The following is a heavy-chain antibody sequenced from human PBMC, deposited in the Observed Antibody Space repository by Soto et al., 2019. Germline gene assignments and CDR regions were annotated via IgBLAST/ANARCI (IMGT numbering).Heavy chain of an antibody. CDR1: GFTFSSYA. J-gene: IGHJ4*02. Sequence: GGSLRLSCAASGFTFSSYAMSWVRQAPGKGLEWVSAISGSGGSTYYADSVKGRFTISRDNSKNTLYLQMNSLRAEDTAVYYCAKGQNEDSSGWVDYWGQGTLVTVSS. CDR2: ISGSGGST. CDR3: AKGQNEDSSGWVDY. D-gene: IGHD6-19*01. V-gene: IGHV3-23*01.